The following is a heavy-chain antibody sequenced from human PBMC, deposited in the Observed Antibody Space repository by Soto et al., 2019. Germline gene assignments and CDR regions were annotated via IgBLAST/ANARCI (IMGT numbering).Heavy chain of an antibody. V-gene: IGHV1-24*01. D-gene: IGHD4-17*01. CDR3: ATAPTVPWYFDL. Sequence: ASVKVSCKVSGYTLTELSMHWVRQAPGKGLEWMGGFDPEDGETIYAQKFQGRVTMTEDTSTDTAYMELSSLRSEDTAVYYCATAPTVPWYFDLWGRGTLVTVSS. CDR1: GYTLTELS. J-gene: IGHJ2*01. CDR2: FDPEDGET.